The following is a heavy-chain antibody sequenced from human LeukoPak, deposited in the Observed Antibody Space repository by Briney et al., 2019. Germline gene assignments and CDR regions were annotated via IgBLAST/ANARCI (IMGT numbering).Heavy chain of an antibody. CDR3: ARGSGYRTYYYYMDV. CDR1: GFTFNSYG. V-gene: IGHV3-48*03. CDR2: ISSSGSTI. D-gene: IGHD3-22*01. Sequence: PGGSLRLSCAASGFTFNSYGMNWVRQAPGKGLQWVSYISSSGSTIYYADSVKGRFTISRDNAKNSLYLQVNSLRAEDTAVYYCARGSGYRTYYYYMDVWGKGTTVTVSS. J-gene: IGHJ6*03.